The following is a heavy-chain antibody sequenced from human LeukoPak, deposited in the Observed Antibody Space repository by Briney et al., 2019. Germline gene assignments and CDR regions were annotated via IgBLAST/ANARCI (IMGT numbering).Heavy chain of an antibody. CDR1: GFTFSSYS. D-gene: IGHD4-17*01. Sequence: GGSLRLSCAASGFTFSSYSMNWVRQAPGKGLEWVSYISSSSSTIHYANSVKGRFTISRDNAKNSLYLQMNSLRDEDTAVYYCARKDVAPYGDHDYWGQGTLVTVSS. V-gene: IGHV3-48*02. CDR2: ISSSSSTI. J-gene: IGHJ4*02. CDR3: ARKDVAPYGDHDY.